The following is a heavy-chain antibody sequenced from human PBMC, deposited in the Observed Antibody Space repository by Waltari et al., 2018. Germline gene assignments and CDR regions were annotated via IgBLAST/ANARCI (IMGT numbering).Heavy chain of an antibody. Sequence: EVLLLESGGGLVQPGGSLRLSCAASGFTFSSYAMHCVRQAPGKGLEWVSAISGSGTNSYYVDSVKGRFTFSRDSSKNTLYLQMNSLRADDTAVYYCAKNHANGQPYYDSWGQGTLVIVSS. CDR2: ISGSGTNS. J-gene: IGHJ5*02. CDR3: AKNHANGQPYYDS. V-gene: IGHV3-23*01. CDR1: GFTFSSYA. D-gene: IGHD3-3*01.